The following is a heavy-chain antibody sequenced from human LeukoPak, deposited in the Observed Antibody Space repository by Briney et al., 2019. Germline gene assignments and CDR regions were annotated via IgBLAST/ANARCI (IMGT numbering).Heavy chain of an antibody. CDR1: GFTFSSYW. V-gene: IGHV3-74*01. J-gene: IGHJ4*02. Sequence: GGSLRLSCAASGFTFSSYWMHWVRQVPGKGLVWVSRINSDGSSTSYADSVKGRFTFSRDNAKNTLYLQMNSLRAEDTAVYYCSRGGTYYYDICDYWGQGTLVTVSS. D-gene: IGHD3-22*01. CDR2: INSDGSST. CDR3: SRGGTYYYDICDY.